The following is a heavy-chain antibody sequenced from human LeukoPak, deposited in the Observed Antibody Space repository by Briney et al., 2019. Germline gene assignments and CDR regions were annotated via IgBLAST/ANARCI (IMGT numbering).Heavy chain of an antibody. D-gene: IGHD2/OR15-2a*01. Sequence: PGGSLRLSCAASGFTFSSYWMSWVRQAPGKGLEWVANIKQDGSEKYYVDSVKGRFTISRDNAKNSLYLQMNSLRAEDTAVYYCARSVFYLDRSSFDYWGQGTLVTVSS. CDR3: ARSVFYLDRSSFDY. CDR2: IKQDGSEK. V-gene: IGHV3-7*01. CDR1: GFTFSSYW. J-gene: IGHJ4*02.